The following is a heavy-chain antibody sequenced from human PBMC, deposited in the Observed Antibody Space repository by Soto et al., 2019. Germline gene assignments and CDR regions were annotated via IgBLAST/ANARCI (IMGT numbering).Heavy chain of an antibody. CDR3: ARSSGTYPPSRYYYGLDV. CDR1: GYNFTSYG. J-gene: IGHJ6*02. Sequence: ASVKVSCKSSGYNFTSYGFSWLRQAPGQGLEWMGWISAYNGDTNYPQKFQDRVTMTTDTSTSTAYLDLRSLRSDDTAVYYCARSSGTYPPSRYYYGLDVWGQGXTVTVSS. CDR2: ISAYNGDT. V-gene: IGHV1-18*01. D-gene: IGHD1-26*01.